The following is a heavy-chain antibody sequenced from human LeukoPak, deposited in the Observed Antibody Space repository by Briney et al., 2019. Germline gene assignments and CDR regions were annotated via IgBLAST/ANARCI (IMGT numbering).Heavy chain of an antibody. J-gene: IGHJ5*02. CDR1: GGSISSSSYY. V-gene: IGHV4-39*07. D-gene: IGHD3-22*01. Sequence: PSETLSLTCTVSGGSISSSSYYWGWIRQPPGKGLEWIGSIYYSGSTYYNPSLKSRVTISVDTSKNQFSLKLSSVTAADTAVYYCARVVVIEFWFDPWGQGTLVTVSS. CDR2: IYYSGST. CDR3: ARVVVIEFWFDP.